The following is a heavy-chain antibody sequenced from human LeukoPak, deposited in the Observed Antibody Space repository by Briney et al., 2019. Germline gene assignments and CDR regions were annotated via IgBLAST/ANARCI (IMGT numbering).Heavy chain of an antibody. CDR1: GGSFSGYY. CDR2: INHSGST. D-gene: IGHD3-22*01. V-gene: IGHV4-34*01. Sequence: PSETLSLTCAVYGGSFSGYYWSWIRQPPGKGLEWIGEINHSGSTNYNPSLKSRVTISVDTSKNQFSLKLSSVTAADTAVYYCARQGGYFGHARGWFDPWGQGTLVTVSS. CDR3: ARQGGYFGHARGWFDP. J-gene: IGHJ5*02.